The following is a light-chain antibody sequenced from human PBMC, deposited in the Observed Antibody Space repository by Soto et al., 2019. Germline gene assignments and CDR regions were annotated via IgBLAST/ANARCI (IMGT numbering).Light chain of an antibody. CDR2: GAS. CDR1: QSVSGN. V-gene: IGKV3-15*01. J-gene: IGKJ1*01. Sequence: EIVMTQSPATLSVSPGERATVSCRASQSVSGNLAWYQQKPGQAPRLLIYGASTRATGIPARFSGSGSGTEFTLTISSLQSEDFAIYYCQHYNNWPRTFGQGTKVEIQ. CDR3: QHYNNWPRT.